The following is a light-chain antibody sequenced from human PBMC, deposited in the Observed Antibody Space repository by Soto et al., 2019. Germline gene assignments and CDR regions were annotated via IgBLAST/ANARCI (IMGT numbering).Light chain of an antibody. Sequence: EIVLTQSPGTLSLSPGERATLSCRASQSVSSSHLAWYQQKPGQAPRLLIYGASSRATGIPDRFSGSGSGTDFTLTISRLEPEDFAVYDCQQYGSSPVTFGQGTKVEIK. CDR1: QSVSSSH. CDR3: QQYGSSPVT. CDR2: GAS. V-gene: IGKV3-20*01. J-gene: IGKJ1*01.